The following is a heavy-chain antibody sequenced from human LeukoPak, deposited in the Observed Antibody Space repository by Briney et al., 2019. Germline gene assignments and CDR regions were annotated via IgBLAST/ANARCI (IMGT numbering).Heavy chain of an antibody. CDR1: GFNFVNTW. Sequence: GGSLRLSCAASGFNFVNTWMHWVRQAPGKGLVWVARIKNDGSGIIYADSVEGRFTISRDSSRNTMYLQMNSLRAEDTAVYYCARAGYCSGGSCYLSYDAFDIWGQGTMVTVSS. V-gene: IGHV3-74*01. D-gene: IGHD2-15*01. CDR2: IKNDGSGI. CDR3: ARAGYCSGGSCYLSYDAFDI. J-gene: IGHJ3*02.